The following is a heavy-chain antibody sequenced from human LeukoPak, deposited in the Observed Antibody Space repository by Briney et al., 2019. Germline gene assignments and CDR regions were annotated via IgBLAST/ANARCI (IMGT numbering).Heavy chain of an antibody. CDR2: INHSGST. V-gene: IGHV4-34*01. Sequence: SSETLPLTCAVYGGSFSGYYWSWIRQPPGKGLEWIGEINHSGSTNYNPSLKSRVTISVDTSKNQFSLKLSSVTATDTAVYYCARGPVPNVPPIPAAIVRYFQHWGQGTLVTVSS. J-gene: IGHJ1*01. CDR3: ARGPVPNVPPIPAAIVRYFQH. CDR1: GGSFSGYY. D-gene: IGHD2-2*01.